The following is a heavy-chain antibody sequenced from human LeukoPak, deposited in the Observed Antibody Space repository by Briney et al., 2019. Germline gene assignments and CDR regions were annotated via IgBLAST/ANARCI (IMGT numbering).Heavy chain of an antibody. CDR1: GSTFSSYA. J-gene: IGHJ4*02. CDR3: AKVMTRTMVRGVPPSDY. D-gene: IGHD3-10*01. Sequence: PGGSLRLSCAASGSTFSSYAMSWVRQAPGKGLEWVSAISGSGGSTYYADSVKGRFTISRDNSKNTLYLQMNSLRAEDTGVYYCAKVMTRTMVRGVPPSDYWGQGTLVTVSS. V-gene: IGHV3-23*01. CDR2: ISGSGGST.